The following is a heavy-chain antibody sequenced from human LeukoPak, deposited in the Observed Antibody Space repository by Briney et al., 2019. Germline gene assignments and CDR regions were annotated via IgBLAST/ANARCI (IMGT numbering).Heavy chain of an antibody. V-gene: IGHV3-30*03. J-gene: IGHJ4*02. CDR1: GFTFSSYG. CDR2: ISYDGSNK. CDR3: VSSGPFYYFDY. Sequence: GGSLRLSCAASGFTFSSYGMHWVRQAPGKGLEWVAVISYDGSNKYYADSVKGRFTISRDDSKNTLYLQMNSLRAEDTAVYYCVSSGPFYYFDYWGQGTLVTVSS. D-gene: IGHD2-15*01.